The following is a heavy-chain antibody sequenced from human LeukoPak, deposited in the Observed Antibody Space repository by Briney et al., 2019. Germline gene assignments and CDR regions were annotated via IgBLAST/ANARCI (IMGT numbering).Heavy chain of an antibody. D-gene: IGHD4-17*01. CDR1: GFTFSSYA. V-gene: IGHV3-23*01. CDR3: AKLGYGDTAGYFDY. J-gene: IGHJ4*02. Sequence: GGSLRLSCAASGFTFSSYAMSWVRQAPGKGLGWVSAISGSGGSTYYADSVKGRFTISRDNSKNTLYLQMNSLRAEDTAVYYCAKLGYGDTAGYFDYWGQGTLVTVSS. CDR2: ISGSGGST.